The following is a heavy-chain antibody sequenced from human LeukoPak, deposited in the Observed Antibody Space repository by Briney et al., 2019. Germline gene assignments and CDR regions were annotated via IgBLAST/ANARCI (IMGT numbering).Heavy chain of an antibody. D-gene: IGHD1-1*01. CDR3: ARDGAGTMFDY. Sequence: GGSLRLSCAASGFTFSSYSMNWVRQAPGKGLEWVSSISSSSSYIYYADSVKGRFTISRDNAKNSLYLQVNSLRAEDTAVYYCARDGAGTMFDYWGQGTLVTVSS. J-gene: IGHJ4*02. CDR1: GFTFSSYS. V-gene: IGHV3-21*01. CDR2: ISSSSSYI.